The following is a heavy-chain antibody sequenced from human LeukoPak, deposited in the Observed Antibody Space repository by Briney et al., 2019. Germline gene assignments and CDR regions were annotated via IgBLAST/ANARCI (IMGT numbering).Heavy chain of an antibody. CDR1: GXTFSSYW. J-gene: IGHJ4*02. V-gene: IGHV3-74*01. CDR2: INSDGSST. Sequence: GGFLRLSCSASGXTFSSYWMHWVRQAPGKGLVWVSRINSDGSSTRYADSVKGRLTISRDNAKNTLYMQMNSLRDEDTAVYYCVRGSAATAYFDYWGQGTLVTVSS. CDR3: VRGSAATAYFDY. D-gene: IGHD6-25*01.